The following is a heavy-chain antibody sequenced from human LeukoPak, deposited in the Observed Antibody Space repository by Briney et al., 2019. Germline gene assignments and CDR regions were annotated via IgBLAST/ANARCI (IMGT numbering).Heavy chain of an antibody. CDR1: GGSISSSNW. Sequence: SETLSLTCAVSGGSISSSNWWSWVRQPPGKGLEWIGEIYHSGSTNYNPSLKSRVTISVDKSKSQFSLKLSSVTAADTAVYYCAKGVVPAARSWFDPWGQGTLVTVSS. D-gene: IGHD2-2*01. CDR2: IYHSGST. CDR3: AKGVVPAARSWFDP. V-gene: IGHV4-4*02. J-gene: IGHJ5*02.